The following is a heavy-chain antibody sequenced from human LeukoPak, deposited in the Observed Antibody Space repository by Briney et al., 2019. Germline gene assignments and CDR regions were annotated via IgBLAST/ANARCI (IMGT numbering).Heavy chain of an antibody. D-gene: IGHD2-21*02. Sequence: SETLSLTCAVYGGSLSGYYWSWIRQPPGKGLEWIGEINHSGSTNYNPSLKGRVTISVDTSKNQFSLKLSSVTAADTAVYYCARGYCGGDCYSSWFDPWGQGTLVTVSS. J-gene: IGHJ5*02. V-gene: IGHV4-34*01. CDR3: ARGYCGGDCYSSWFDP. CDR1: GGSLSGYY. CDR2: INHSGST.